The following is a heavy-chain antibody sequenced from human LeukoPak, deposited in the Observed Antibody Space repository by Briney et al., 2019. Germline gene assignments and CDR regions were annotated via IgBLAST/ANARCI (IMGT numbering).Heavy chain of an antibody. CDR2: IKQDESEK. CDR1: GFTFSSYW. Sequence: GGSLRLSCVASGFTFSSYWMAWVRQAPGEGLGWVANIKQDESEKNYVDSVKGRFTISRDNAKNSLFLQMNSLRVEDTAVYYCARDVAGSLDYWGQGTLVTVSS. CDR3: ARDVAGSLDY. V-gene: IGHV3-7*01. D-gene: IGHD1-26*01. J-gene: IGHJ4*02.